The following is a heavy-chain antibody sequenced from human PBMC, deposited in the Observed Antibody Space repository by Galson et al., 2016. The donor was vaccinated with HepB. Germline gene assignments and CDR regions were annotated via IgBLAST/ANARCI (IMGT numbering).Heavy chain of an antibody. CDR3: AGGTMIRGLT. Sequence: SLRLSCAASGFTFSDYYLSWIRQAPGKGLEWISYISSSISYTYYADAVKGRFTISRDNAENSLYLQMNSLRVEDTAVYYRAGGTMIRGLTWGQGTLVTVSS. CDR2: ISSSISYT. D-gene: IGHD3-10*01. J-gene: IGHJ4*02. CDR1: GFTFSDYY. V-gene: IGHV3-11*06.